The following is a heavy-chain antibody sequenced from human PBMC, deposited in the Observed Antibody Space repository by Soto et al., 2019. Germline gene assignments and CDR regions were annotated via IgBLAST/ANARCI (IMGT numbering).Heavy chain of an antibody. V-gene: IGHV3-23*01. J-gene: IGHJ5*02. Sequence: GGSLRLSCAASGFTFSSYAMSWVRQAPGKGLEWVSAISGSGGSTYYADSVKGRFTISRDNSKNTLYLQMNSLRAEDTAVYYCAKDRDFIARVYWFEPWGPAPLVTIAS. D-gene: IGHD3-3*01. CDR2: ISGSGGST. CDR1: GFTFSSYA. CDR3: AKDRDFIARVYWFEP.